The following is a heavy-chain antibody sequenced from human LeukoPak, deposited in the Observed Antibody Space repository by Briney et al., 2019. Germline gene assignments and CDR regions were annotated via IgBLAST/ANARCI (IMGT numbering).Heavy chain of an antibody. V-gene: IGHV4-59*01. CDR2: IYYSGST. Sequence: SETLSLTCTVSGGSISSYYWSWIRQPPGKGLECIRYIYYSGSTNYNPSLKSRVTISEDTSKNQFSLKLSSVTAADTAVYYCARGGSGWIAYYYYMDVWGKGTTVTVSS. CDR1: GGSISSYY. CDR3: ARGGSGWIAYYYYMDV. D-gene: IGHD6-19*01. J-gene: IGHJ6*03.